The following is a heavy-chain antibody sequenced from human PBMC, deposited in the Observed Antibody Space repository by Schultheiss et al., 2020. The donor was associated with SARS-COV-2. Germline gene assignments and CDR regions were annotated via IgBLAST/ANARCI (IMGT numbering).Heavy chain of an antibody. CDR3: ARDSIGELSRGDYYYGMDV. Sequence: GESLKISCAASGFTFSSYGMHWVRQAPGKGLEWVAVISYDGSNKYYADSVKGRFTISRDNSKNTLYLQMNSLRAEDTAVYYCARDSIGELSRGDYYYGMDVWGQGTTVTVSS. CDR1: GFTFSSYG. CDR2: ISYDGSNK. J-gene: IGHJ6*02. V-gene: IGHV3-30*19. D-gene: IGHD3-10*01.